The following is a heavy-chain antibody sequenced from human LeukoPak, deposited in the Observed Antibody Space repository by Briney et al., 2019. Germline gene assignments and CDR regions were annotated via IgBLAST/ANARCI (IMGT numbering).Heavy chain of an antibody. CDR1: GFTFSSYS. V-gene: IGHV3-21*01. Sequence: PGGSLRLSCAASGFTFSSYSMNWVRQAPGKGLEWVSSISGSGVSTYYADSVKGRFTISRDNAKNTLYLQMNSLRAEDTAVYYCARAMYCGGDCYWAFDYWGQGTLVTVSS. CDR3: ARAMYCGGDCYWAFDY. J-gene: IGHJ4*02. CDR2: ISGSGVST. D-gene: IGHD2-21*02.